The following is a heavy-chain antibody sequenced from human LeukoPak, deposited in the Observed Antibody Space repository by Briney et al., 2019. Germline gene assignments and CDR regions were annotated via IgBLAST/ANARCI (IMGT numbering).Heavy chain of an antibody. V-gene: IGHV1-69*01. D-gene: IGHD3-10*01. J-gene: IGHJ6*03. CDR1: GGTFSSYA. CDR3: ARRLTGEGYYYYYMDV. CDR2: IIPIFGTA. Sequence: ASVKVSCKASGGTFSSYAISWVRQAPGQGLEWMGDIIPIFGTANYAQKFQGRVTITADESTSTAYMELSSLRSEDTAVYYCARRLTGEGYYYYYMDVWGKGTTVTVSS.